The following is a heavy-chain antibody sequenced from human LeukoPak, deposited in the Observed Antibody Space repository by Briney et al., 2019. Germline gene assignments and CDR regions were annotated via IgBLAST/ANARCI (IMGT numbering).Heavy chain of an antibody. D-gene: IGHD3-3*01. CDR1: GYTFTGYY. CDR3: TMNPIFGVVITSWFDP. CDR2: INPNSGGT. V-gene: IGHV1-2*02. J-gene: IGHJ5*02. Sequence: ASVKVSCKASGYTFTGYYIHWVRQAPGQGLEWMGWINPNSGGTKYAQKFQGRVTMTRDTSISTAYMELSRLRSEDTAVYYCTMNPIFGVVITSWFDPWGQGTLVTVSS.